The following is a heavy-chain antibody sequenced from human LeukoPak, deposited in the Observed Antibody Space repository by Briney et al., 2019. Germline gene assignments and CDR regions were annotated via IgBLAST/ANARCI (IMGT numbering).Heavy chain of an antibody. CDR3: ARGVGQQYCSGGSCYSASWFDP. Sequence: SETLSLTCAVSGGSISSGGYSWSWIRQPPGKGLEWIGYIYHSGSTYYNPSLKSRVTISVDRSKNQFSLKLSSVTAADTAVYYCARGVGQQYCSGGSCYSASWFDPWGQGTLVTVSS. CDR1: GGSISSGGYS. V-gene: IGHV4-30-2*01. J-gene: IGHJ5*02. D-gene: IGHD2-15*01. CDR2: IYHSGST.